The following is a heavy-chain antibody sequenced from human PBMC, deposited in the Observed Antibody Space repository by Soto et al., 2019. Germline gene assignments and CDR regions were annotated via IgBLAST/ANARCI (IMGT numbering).Heavy chain of an antibody. V-gene: IGHV3-21*01. CDR1: GFTFSNYT. D-gene: IGHD3-3*01. CDR2: ISSSSLYI. Sequence: EVQLVESGGGLVKPGGSLRVSCAASGFTFSNYTMNWVRQAPGKGLEWVSAISSSSLYIYYADSVKGLFTISRDNAKNSLYLQMNSLGAEDTAVYYCARANYDFWSGYSNYFGMDVWGQGTTVTVSS. J-gene: IGHJ6*02. CDR3: ARANYDFWSGYSNYFGMDV.